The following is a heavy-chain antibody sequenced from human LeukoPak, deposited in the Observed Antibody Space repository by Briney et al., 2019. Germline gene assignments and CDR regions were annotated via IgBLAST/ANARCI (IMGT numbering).Heavy chain of an antibody. D-gene: IGHD2-15*01. CDR2: XXSSGSTI. J-gene: IGHJ4*02. V-gene: IGHV3-48*03. CDR1: GFTFSSYE. CDR3: ARGGDIVVVVAATDY. Sequence: GGSLRLSCAASGFTFSSYEMNWVRQAPGKGXXXXXXXXSSGSTIYYADSVKGRFTISRDNAKNSLYLQMNSLRAEDTAVYYCARGGDIVVVVAATDYWGQGTLVTVSS.